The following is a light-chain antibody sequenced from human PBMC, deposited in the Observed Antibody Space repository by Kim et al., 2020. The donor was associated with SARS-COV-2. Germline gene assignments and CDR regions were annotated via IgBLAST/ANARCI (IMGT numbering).Light chain of an antibody. CDR3: QQLNSYSLT. V-gene: IGKV1-9*01. J-gene: IGKJ4*01. CDR2: AAS. CDR1: QGMRNS. Sequence: IQLTQSPSSLSASVGDSVTITCRASQGMRNSLAWYQQKPGKVPKLLIYAASTLQSGVPLRFSGSGSGTDFTLTISSLHPEDFATYYCQQLNSYSLTFGGGTKVDIK.